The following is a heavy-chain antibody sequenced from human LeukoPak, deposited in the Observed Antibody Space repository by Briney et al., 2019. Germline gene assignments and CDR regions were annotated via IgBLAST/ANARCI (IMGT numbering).Heavy chain of an antibody. D-gene: IGHD1/OR15-1a*01. V-gene: IGHV3-53*01. CDR3: ATGGRSGVALEQ. J-gene: IGHJ4*02. CDR1: GFIASSNY. Sequence: GGSLRLTCVVSGFIASSNYMSWVRQAPGKGLEWISLIYSGGTTYYADSVMGRFTISRDNSKTTLFLQMNSLRAEDTAVYYCATGGRSGVALEQWGQGTLVTVSS. CDR2: IYSGGTT.